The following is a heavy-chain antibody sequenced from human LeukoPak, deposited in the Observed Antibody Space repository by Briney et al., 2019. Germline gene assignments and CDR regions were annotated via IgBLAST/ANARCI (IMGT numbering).Heavy chain of an antibody. CDR1: GFTFSSYS. CDR2: ISSSSSYI. CDR3: ARYPYSYGYPPDY. V-gene: IGHV3-21*01. Sequence: PGGSLRLSCAASGFTFSSYSMNWVRQAPGKGLEWVSSISSSSSYIYYADSAKGRFTISRDNAKNSLYLQMNSLRAEDTAVYHCARYPYSYGYPPDYWGQGTLVTVSS. D-gene: IGHD5-18*01. J-gene: IGHJ4*02.